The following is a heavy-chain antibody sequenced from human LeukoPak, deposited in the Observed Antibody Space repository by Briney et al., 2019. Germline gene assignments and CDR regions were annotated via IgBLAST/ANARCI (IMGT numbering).Heavy chain of an antibody. CDR2: INPNSGGT. CDR1: GYSFTNYA. D-gene: IGHD3-22*01. V-gene: IGHV1-2*02. Sequence: ASVKVSCKASGYSFTNYAMNWVRQAPGQGLEWMGWINPNSGGTNYAQKFQGRVTMTRDTSISTAYMELSRLRSDDTAVYYCARDSAYYYDSSGYSPYDYWGQGTLVTVSS. J-gene: IGHJ4*02. CDR3: ARDSAYYYDSSGYSPYDY.